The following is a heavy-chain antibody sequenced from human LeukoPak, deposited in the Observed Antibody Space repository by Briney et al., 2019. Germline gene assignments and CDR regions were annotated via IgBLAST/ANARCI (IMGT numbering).Heavy chain of an antibody. CDR2: VSSSGGST. D-gene: IGHD2-2*01. CDR3: AIDQPHAASWFDP. Sequence: GGSLRLSCAASGFTFSSYAMNWVRQAPGKGLEWVSSVSSSGGSTYYADSVRGRFTISRDNSRNTVFLQLSSLRVEDTAIYYCAIDQPHAASWFDPWGQGTLVTVSS. CDR1: GFTFSSYA. J-gene: IGHJ5*02. V-gene: IGHV3-23*01.